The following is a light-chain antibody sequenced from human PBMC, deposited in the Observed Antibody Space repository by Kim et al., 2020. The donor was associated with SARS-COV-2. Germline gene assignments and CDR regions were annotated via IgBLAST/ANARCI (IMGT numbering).Light chain of an antibody. J-gene: IGKJ4*01. Sequence: DIQMTQSPSSLSASVGDRVTITCRASQGISSYLAWYQKKPGKVPKLLIYDASTLQSGVPSRFSGSGSGTDFTLTISSLQPEDVATYYCQKYNSAPLTFGGGTKVEI. V-gene: IGKV1-27*01. CDR1: QGISSY. CDR2: DAS. CDR3: QKYNSAPLT.